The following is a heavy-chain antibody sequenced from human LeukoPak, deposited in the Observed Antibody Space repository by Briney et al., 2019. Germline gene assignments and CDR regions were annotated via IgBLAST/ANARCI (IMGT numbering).Heavy chain of an antibody. V-gene: IGHV4-31*03. CDR3: ARDGNYYLDC. D-gene: IGHD4-23*01. Sequence: SHTLSLTCTLSAGSISIRGYYWTWIRQYRGKGLQWIGYIYYIGSTYYNPSLKSRVTISVDTYKNQFSLRLGSVTDADTAVYYCARDGNYYLDCWGQGSLVTVSS. J-gene: IGHJ4*02. CDR2: IYYIGST. CDR1: AGSISIRGYY.